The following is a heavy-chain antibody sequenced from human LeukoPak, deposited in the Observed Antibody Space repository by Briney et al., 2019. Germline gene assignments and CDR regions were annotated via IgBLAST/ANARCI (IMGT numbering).Heavy chain of an antibody. CDR2: ISSSGSTI. J-gene: IGHJ4*02. V-gene: IGHV3-48*03. Sequence: GGSLRLSCAASGFTFSSYEMNWVRQAPGKGLEWVSYISSSGSTIYYADSVKGRFTISRDESKNTLYLQMNSLRVQDTAIYYCAVPGSAHYPAPFDFWGQGILVTVSS. CDR3: AVPGSAHYPAPFDF. D-gene: IGHD4/OR15-4a*01. CDR1: GFTFSSYE.